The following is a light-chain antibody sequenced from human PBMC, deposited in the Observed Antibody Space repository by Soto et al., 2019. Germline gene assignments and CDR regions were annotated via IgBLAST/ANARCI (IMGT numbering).Light chain of an antibody. J-gene: IGLJ2*01. CDR3: SSYKSRSPDVV. Sequence: QSALTQPASVSGSPGQSITISCTGTSSDVGGYNYVSWYQQHPGKAPKLMIYDVSNRPSGVSNRFSGSKSGNTASLPISGLQAGNEADYYCSSYKSRSPDVVFGGGPKVTVL. V-gene: IGLV2-14*01. CDR1: SSDVGGYNY. CDR2: DVS.